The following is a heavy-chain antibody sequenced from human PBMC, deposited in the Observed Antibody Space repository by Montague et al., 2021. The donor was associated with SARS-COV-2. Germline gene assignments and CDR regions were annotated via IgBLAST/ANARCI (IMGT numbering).Heavy chain of an antibody. V-gene: IGHV3-23*03. CDR3: AKELALAGQYYSYGMDV. Sequence: SLRLSCAASGFTFGNYAMNWVRQAPGKGLECVSIIYSGGNTIDYAESVKGRFTISRDNSKNMLYLQMNSLRAEDTAVYYCAKELALAGQYYSYGMDVWGQGTTVTVSS. J-gene: IGHJ6*02. D-gene: IGHD6-19*01. CDR2: IYSGGNTI. CDR1: GFTFGNYA.